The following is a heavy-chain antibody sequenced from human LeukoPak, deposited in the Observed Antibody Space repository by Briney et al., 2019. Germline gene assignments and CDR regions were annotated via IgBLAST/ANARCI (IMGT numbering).Heavy chain of an antibody. V-gene: IGHV5-51*01. CDR3: VRRATRSDYYFDY. CDR1: GYSFTNYW. CDR2: IYPGDSEI. Sequence: GESLKISCKGSGYSFTNYWIGWVRQMPGQGLEWMGIIYPGDSEIRYSPSFRGQVTISADKSITTACLQWSSLKASDTAMYYCVRRATRSDYYFDYWGQGTLVTVSS. J-gene: IGHJ4*02.